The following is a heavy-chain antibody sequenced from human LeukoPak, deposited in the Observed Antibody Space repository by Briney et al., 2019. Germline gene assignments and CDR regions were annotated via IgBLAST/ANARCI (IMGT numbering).Heavy chain of an antibody. J-gene: IGHJ4*02. V-gene: IGHV3-49*04. CDR1: GFTFGDYA. CDR2: IRSKAYGGTT. CDR3: TRVLRYFDWLFPFDY. Sequence: PGGSLRLSCTASGFTFGDYAMSWVRQAPGKGLEWVGFIRSKAYGGTTEYAASVKGRFTISRDDSKSIAYLQMNSLKTDDTAVYYCTRVLRYFDWLFPFDYWGQGTLVTVSS. D-gene: IGHD3-9*01.